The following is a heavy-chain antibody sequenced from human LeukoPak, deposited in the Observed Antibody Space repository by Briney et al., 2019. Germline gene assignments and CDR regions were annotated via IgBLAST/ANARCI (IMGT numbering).Heavy chain of an antibody. J-gene: IGHJ4*02. Sequence: GASVKVSCKASGGTFSSYAISWVRQAPGQGLEWMGRIIPIFGTANYAQKFQGRVTITTDESTSTAYMELSSLRSEDTAVYYCAILYCYDSSGYLVDYWGQGTLVTVSS. CDR1: GGTFSSYA. V-gene: IGHV1-69*05. D-gene: IGHD3-22*01. CDR2: IIPIFGTA. CDR3: AILYCYDSSGYLVDY.